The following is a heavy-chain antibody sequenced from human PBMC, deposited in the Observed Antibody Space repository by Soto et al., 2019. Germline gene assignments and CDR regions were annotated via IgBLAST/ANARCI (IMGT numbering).Heavy chain of an antibody. D-gene: IGHD2-8*01. CDR3: AKSRCTTSNCYVPDY. J-gene: IGHJ4*02. CDR2: ISGSGGSP. V-gene: IGHV3-23*01. CDR1: GFSFSTYT. Sequence: GGSLRLSCAASGFSFSTYTMSWVRRAPGKGLEWVSAISGSGGSPSYADSVQGRFTISRDNPKKTLYLQMNSLRAEDTAVYYCAKSRCTTSNCYVPDYWGQGTLVTVST.